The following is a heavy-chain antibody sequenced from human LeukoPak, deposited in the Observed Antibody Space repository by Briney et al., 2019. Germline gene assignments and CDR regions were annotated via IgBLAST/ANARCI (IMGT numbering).Heavy chain of an antibody. V-gene: IGHV4-34*01. CDR2: INHSGST. D-gene: IGHD6-13*01. J-gene: IGHJ4*02. Sequence: SETLSLTCAVYGGSFSGYYWSWIRQPPGKGLEWIGEINHSGSTNYNPSLKSRATISVDTSKNQFSLKLSSVTAADTAVYCCARGRRVYSSIHFDYWGQGTLVTVSS. CDR1: GGSFSGYY. CDR3: ARGRRVYSSIHFDY.